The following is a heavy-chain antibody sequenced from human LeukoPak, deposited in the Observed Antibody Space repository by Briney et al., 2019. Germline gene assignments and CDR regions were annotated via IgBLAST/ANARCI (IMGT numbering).Heavy chain of an antibody. CDR1: GFIFSHFG. CDR2: IQSDGSQE. D-gene: IGHD3-10*01. V-gene: IGHV3-33*01. Sequence: QPGGSLRLSCATSGFIFSHFGMHWVRQAPGKGLEWVAAIQSDGSQEYFADSVKGRSTISGDKSKSTMYLQIDTLRAEDTAVYYCXRDXCLIKTCLGYWGQGTLVAVSS. CDR3: XRDXCLIKTCLGY. J-gene: IGHJ4*02.